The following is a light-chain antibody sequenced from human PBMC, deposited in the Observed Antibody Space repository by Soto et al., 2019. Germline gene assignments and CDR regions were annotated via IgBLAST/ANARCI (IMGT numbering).Light chain of an antibody. J-gene: IGKJ1*01. CDR2: LGS. CDR3: MQPLQSWT. Sequence: DIVMTQSPLSLPVTPGEPASISCRPSQRLLHSNGYNYLDWYLQKPGQSPLLLIYLGSNRASGVPDRFSGSGSGTDFTLKISRVEAEDVGVYYCMQPLQSWTFGQGTKVHIK. CDR1: QRLLHSNGYNY. V-gene: IGKV2-28*01.